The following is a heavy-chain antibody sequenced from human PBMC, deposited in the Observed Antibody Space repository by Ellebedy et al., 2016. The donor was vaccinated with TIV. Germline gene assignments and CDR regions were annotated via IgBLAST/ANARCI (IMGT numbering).Heavy chain of an antibody. CDR3: AKYSDSSCYYKSGNWFDP. CDR1: GFTFDDYA. J-gene: IGHJ5*02. V-gene: IGHV3-9*01. D-gene: IGHD3-22*01. Sequence: SLKISCAAPGFTFDDYAMHWVRQAPGKGLEWVSGISWNSGSIGYADSVKVRFHISRDNAKNSLYLQINSLRAEDTALYYCAKYSDSSCYYKSGNWFDPWGQGTLVTVSS. CDR2: ISWNSGSI.